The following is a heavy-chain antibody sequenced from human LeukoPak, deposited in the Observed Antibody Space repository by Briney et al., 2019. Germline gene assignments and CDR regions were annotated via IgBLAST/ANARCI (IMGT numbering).Heavy chain of an antibody. V-gene: IGHV1-18*01. D-gene: IGHD3-10*01. J-gene: IGHJ6*03. CDR2: ISAYNGNT. Sequence: ASVKVSCKASGYTFTSYGISWVRQAPGQGLEWMGGISAYNGNTNYAQTLQGRVTMTTDTSTSTAYMDLRSLRSDDTAVYYCARVGGNPANYYYYMDGWGKGTTVTVSS. CDR1: GYTFTSYG. CDR3: ARVGGNPANYYYYMDG.